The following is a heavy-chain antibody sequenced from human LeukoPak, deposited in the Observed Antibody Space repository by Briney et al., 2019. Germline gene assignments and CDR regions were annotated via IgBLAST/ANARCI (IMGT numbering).Heavy chain of an antibody. V-gene: IGHV3-23*01. D-gene: IGHD1-26*01. CDR1: GFAFSFYA. CDR3: AKRNLVGYYFDY. Sequence: PGGSLRLSCAASGFAFSFYAMSWLRQPPGKGLEWVSTINANSGTTSYADSVKGRFTVSRDNSKNTLYLQMNSLRAEDTAVYYCAKRNLVGYYFDYWGQGTLVTVSS. CDR2: INANSGTT. J-gene: IGHJ4*02.